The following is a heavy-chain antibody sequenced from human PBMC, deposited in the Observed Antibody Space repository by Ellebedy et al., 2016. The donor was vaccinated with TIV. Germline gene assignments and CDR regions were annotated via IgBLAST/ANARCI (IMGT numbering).Heavy chain of an antibody. J-gene: IGHJ5*02. CDR2: IRYDGSNK. CDR1: GFTFSSYG. CDR3: ASTPGSTSLGGFDP. D-gene: IGHD2-2*01. Sequence: PGGSLRLSCAASGFTFSSYGMHWVRQAPGKGLEWVAFIRYDGSNKYYADSVKGRFTISRDNSKNTLYLQMNSLRAEDTAVYYCASTPGSTSLGGFDPWGQGTLVTVSS. V-gene: IGHV3-30*02.